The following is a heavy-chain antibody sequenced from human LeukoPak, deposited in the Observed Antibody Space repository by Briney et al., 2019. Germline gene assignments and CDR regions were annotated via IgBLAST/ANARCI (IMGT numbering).Heavy chain of an antibody. CDR1: A. D-gene: IGHD4-23*01. CDR3: ARFSYDYGGNVGEYYFDY. CDR2: XIPIFGTA. Sequence: AISWVXQAXXXXLXWXGXXIPIFGTANYAQKFQGRVTITADESTSTAYMELSSLRSEDTAVYYCARFSYDYGGNVGEYYFDYWGQGTLVTVPS. V-gene: IGHV1-69*01. J-gene: IGHJ4*02.